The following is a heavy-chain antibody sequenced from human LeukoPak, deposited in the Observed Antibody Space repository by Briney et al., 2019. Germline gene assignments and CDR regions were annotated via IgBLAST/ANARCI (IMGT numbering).Heavy chain of an antibody. CDR3: AKVKPRTNWFDP. CDR2: ISGSGGST. V-gene: IGHV3-23*01. J-gene: IGHJ5*02. Sequence: GGSLRLSCAASGFTFSSYAMSWARQAPGKGLEWVSAISGSGGSTYYADSVKGRFTISRDNSKDTLYLQMNSLRAEDTAVYYCAKVKPRTNWFDPWGQGTLVTVSS. D-gene: IGHD1-14*01. CDR1: GFTFSSYA.